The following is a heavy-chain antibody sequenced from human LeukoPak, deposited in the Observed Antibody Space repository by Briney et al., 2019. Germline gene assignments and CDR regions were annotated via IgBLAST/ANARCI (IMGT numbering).Heavy chain of an antibody. CDR2: IYYSGST. J-gene: IGHJ4*02. CDR1: GGSISSYY. CDR3: ARDSGYGFDY. D-gene: IGHD5-12*01. V-gene: IGHV4-59*12. Sequence: SETLSLTCTVSGGSISSYYWSWIRQPPGKGLEWIGYIYYSGSTNYNPSLKSRVTISVDTSKNQFSLKLSSVTAADTAVYYCARDSGYGFDYWGQGTLVTVSS.